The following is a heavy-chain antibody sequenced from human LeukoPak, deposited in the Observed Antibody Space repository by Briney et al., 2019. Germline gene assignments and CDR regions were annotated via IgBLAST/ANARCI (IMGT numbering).Heavy chain of an antibody. D-gene: IGHD5-12*01. CDR3: ARDHYGYDRLGDHFDY. CDR2: ISTYNGDT. J-gene: IGHJ4*02. V-gene: IGHV1-18*01. CDR1: GYTXKKYG. Sequence: ASVKVSCKASGYTXKKYGISRVRQAPGQGLEWMEWISTYNGDTNYAQKFQGRVTMTTDTSTSTAYMELRSLRSVDTAVYYCARDHYGYDRLGDHFDYWGQGTLVTVSS.